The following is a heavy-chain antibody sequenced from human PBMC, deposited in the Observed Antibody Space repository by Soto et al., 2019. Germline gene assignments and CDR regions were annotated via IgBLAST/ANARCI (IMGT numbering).Heavy chain of an antibody. D-gene: IGHD5-18*01. CDR3: ARDQRLAMAFYFDY. Sequence: PGGSLRLSCAASGFTFSSYAMHWVRQAPGKGLEWAAVISYDGSNKYYADSVKGRFTISRDNSKDTLYLQMNSLRAEDTAVYYCARDQRLAMAFYFDYWGQGTLVTVSS. CDR2: ISYDGSNK. CDR1: GFTFSSYA. J-gene: IGHJ4*02. V-gene: IGHV3-30-3*01.